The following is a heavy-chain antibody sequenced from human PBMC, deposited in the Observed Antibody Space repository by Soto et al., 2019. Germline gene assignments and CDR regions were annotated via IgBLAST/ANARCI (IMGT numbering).Heavy chain of an antibody. D-gene: IGHD2-15*01. J-gene: IGHJ4*02. V-gene: IGHV1-24*01. CDR2: FDPEDGET. CDR1: GYTLTELS. CDR3: ARKRGYCSY. Sequence: ASVKVSCKVSGYTLTELSMHWVRQAPGKGLEWMGGFDPEDGETIYAQKLQGRVTMTTDTSTSTAYMELRSLRSDDTAVYYCARKRGYCSYWGQGTLVTVSS.